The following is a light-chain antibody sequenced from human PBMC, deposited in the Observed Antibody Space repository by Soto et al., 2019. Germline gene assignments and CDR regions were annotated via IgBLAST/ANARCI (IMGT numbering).Light chain of an antibody. CDR3: QQYKIYPVT. J-gene: IGKJ2*01. Sequence: DIQMTQSPSTLSASVGDRVTITCRASQSINSWLAWYQQKPGKAPKLLIFKASTLQGGVPARFSGSGSETEFSLTISSLQPDDFATYHCQQYKIYPVTFGQGTKLEIK. CDR2: KAS. V-gene: IGKV1-5*03. CDR1: QSINSW.